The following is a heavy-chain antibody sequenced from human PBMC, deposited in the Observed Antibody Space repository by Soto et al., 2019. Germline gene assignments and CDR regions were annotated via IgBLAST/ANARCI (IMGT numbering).Heavy chain of an antibody. CDR3: ARGNPFNYAGFDV. J-gene: IGHJ6*02. D-gene: IGHD3-16*01. V-gene: IGHV1-8*01. CDR1: GYTFSDFD. CDR2: MNAKSGDT. Sequence: GASVKVSCKASGYTFSDFDINWLRQAAGQGPEWMGWMNAKSGDTLSAQRLQGKFNMTWDTSLSTAYMEVGSLTSDDAAIYYCARGNPFNYAGFDVWGQGTTVTVSS.